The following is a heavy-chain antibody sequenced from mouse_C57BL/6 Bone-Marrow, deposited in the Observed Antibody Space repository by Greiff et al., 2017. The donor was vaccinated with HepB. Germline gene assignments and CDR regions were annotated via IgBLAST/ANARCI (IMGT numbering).Heavy chain of an antibody. CDR3: ARCYDGYYEGDY. Sequence: QVHVKQPGAELVKPGASVKLSCKASGYTFTSYWMHWVKQRPGQGLEWIGMIHPNSGSTNYNEKFKSKATLTVDKSSSTAYMQLSSLTSEDSAVYYCARCYDGYYEGDYWGQGTTLTVSS. J-gene: IGHJ2*01. CDR2: IHPNSGST. CDR1: GYTFTSYW. D-gene: IGHD2-3*01. V-gene: IGHV1-64*01.